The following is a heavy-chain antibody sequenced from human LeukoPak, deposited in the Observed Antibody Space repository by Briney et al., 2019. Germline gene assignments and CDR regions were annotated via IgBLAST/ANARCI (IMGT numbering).Heavy chain of an antibody. CDR3: ARAHQGSGSPSTGFDY. V-gene: IGHV1-8*01. Sequence: GASVKVSCKASGYTFTSHDINWVRQATGQGLEWMGWMNPNSGNTGYAQKFQGRVTMTRNTSISTAYMELSSLRSEDTAVYYCARAHQGSGSPSTGFDYWGQGTLVTVSS. J-gene: IGHJ4*02. CDR2: MNPNSGNT. CDR1: GYTFTSHD. D-gene: IGHD3-10*01.